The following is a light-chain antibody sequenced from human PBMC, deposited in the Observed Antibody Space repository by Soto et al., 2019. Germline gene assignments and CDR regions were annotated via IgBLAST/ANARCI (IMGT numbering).Light chain of an antibody. J-gene: IGLJ1*01. Sequence: VLTQPPSASGTPGQRVTISCSGSSSNIGSNYVYWYQQLPGTAPKLLIYRNNQRPSGVPDRFSGSKSGTSASLAISGLRSEDEADYYCAAWDDSLSAYVFGTGTKVTVL. CDR3: AAWDDSLSAYV. CDR1: SSNIGSNY. V-gene: IGLV1-47*01. CDR2: RNN.